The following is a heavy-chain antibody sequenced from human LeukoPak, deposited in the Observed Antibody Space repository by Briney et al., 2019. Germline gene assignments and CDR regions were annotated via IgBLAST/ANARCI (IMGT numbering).Heavy chain of an antibody. CDR1: GFTFSDNS. CDR3: ARGPIYYGDSDYYSPGGY. J-gene: IGHJ4*02. V-gene: IGHV3-21*01. Sequence: NPAGTLRLSCTASGFTFSDNSKNWVRQAPAQGQERVSYISSACSYIPLADAVRARFTVSRDNARNSLYLQMNSLRAEDTAVYYCARGPIYYGDSDYYSPGGYWGQGILVSVSS. D-gene: IGHD3-22*01. CDR2: ISSACSYI.